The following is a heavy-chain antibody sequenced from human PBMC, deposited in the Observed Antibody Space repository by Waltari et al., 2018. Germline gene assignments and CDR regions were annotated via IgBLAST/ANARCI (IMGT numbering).Heavy chain of an antibody. CDR1: GGTFSSYA. Sequence: QVQLVQSGAEVKKPGSSVKVSCKASGGTFSSYAISWVRQAPGQGLEWMGGIIPTFGTANYARKSQGRDTMTTDESTSTAYMELSSLRAEDTAGYYGARSTAAGSDFDYWGQGTLVTVSS. V-gene: IGHV1-69*05. CDR2: IIPTFGTA. CDR3: ARSTAAGSDFDY. D-gene: IGHD6-13*01. J-gene: IGHJ4*02.